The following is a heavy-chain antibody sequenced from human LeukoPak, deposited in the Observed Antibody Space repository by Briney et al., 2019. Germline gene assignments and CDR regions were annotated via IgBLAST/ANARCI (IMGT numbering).Heavy chain of an antibody. CDR1: GLTFSSYG. CDR3: ARDKGVDNSGYYNGFFDF. Sequence: GGSLRLSCAASGLTFSSYGMHWVRQAPGKGLEWVAVIWYDGSNKYYADSVKGRFTISRDNSKNTMYLQMNSLRAEDTAVYYCARDKGVDNSGYYNGFFDFWGQGTLVTVSS. CDR2: IWYDGSNK. J-gene: IGHJ4*02. D-gene: IGHD3-22*01. V-gene: IGHV3-33*08.